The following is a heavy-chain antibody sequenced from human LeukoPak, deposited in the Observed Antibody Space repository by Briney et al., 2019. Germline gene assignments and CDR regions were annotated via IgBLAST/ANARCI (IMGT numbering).Heavy chain of an antibody. CDR2: FDPEDGET. V-gene: IGHV1-24*01. CDR3: ATDRYCSGGSCYSTPDY. CDR1: GYTLTELS. D-gene: IGHD2-15*01. Sequence: AAVKVSCKVSGYTLTELSMHWVRQAPGKGLEWMGGFDPEDGETIYAQKFQGRVTMTEDTSTDTAYMELSSLRSEDTAVYYCATDRYCSGGSCYSTPDYWGQGTLVTVCS. J-gene: IGHJ4*02.